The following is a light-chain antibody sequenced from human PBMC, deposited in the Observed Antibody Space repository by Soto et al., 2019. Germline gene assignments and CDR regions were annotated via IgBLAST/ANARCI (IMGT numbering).Light chain of an antibody. CDR1: QTFGRTY. J-gene: IGKJ2*01. CDR2: DAS. CDR3: QQFGTSPLYT. Sequence: ESVLTQSQGTLSLSPGERVTVSCRASQTFGRTYLAWYQQKPGQSPRLLIYDASSRATGIPDRFSGSGSGTDFTLTISRLEPEDFAVYYCQQFGTSPLYTFGQGTKLEIK. V-gene: IGKV3-20*01.